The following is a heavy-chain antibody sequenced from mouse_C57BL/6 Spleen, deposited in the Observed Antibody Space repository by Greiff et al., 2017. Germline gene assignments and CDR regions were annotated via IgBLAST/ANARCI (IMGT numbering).Heavy chain of an antibody. D-gene: IGHD1-1*01. CDR3: TRGYYGSPPFDY. V-gene: IGHV5-9-1*02. CDR1: GFTFSSYA. J-gene: IGHJ2*01. Sequence: EVKLVESGEGLVKPGGSLKLSCAASGFTFSSYAMSWVRQTPEKRLEWVAYISSGGDYIYYADTVKGRFTISRDNARNTLYLQMSSLKSEDTAMYYCTRGYYGSPPFDYWGQGTTLTVSS. CDR2: ISSGGDYI.